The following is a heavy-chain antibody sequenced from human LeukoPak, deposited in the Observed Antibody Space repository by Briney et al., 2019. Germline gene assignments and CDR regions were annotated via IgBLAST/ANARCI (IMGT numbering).Heavy chain of an antibody. V-gene: IGHV1-69*01. J-gene: IGHJ6*04. CDR2: IIPIFGTA. Sequence: VASVKVSCKAFGGTFSSYAISWVRQAPGQGREWMGGIIPIFGTANYAQKFKGRVTITADESTSTAYMELSSLRSEDTAVYYCATYYGSGSYYNGYGMDVWGKGTTVTVSS. CDR1: GGTFSSYA. D-gene: IGHD3-10*01. CDR3: ATYYGSGSYYNGYGMDV.